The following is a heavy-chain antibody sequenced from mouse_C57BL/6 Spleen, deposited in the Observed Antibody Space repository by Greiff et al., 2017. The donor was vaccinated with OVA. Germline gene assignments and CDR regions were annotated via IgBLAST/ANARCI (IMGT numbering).Heavy chain of an antibody. J-gene: IGHJ3*01. D-gene: IGHD1-1*02. CDR1: GYTFTSYW. CDR2: IYPSDSET. CDR3: ARPGGNPFAY. V-gene: IGHV1-61*01. Sequence: QVQLQQPGAELVRPGSSVKLSCKASGYTFTSYWMDWVKQRPGQGLEWIGNIYPSDSETHYNQKFKDKATLTVDKSSSTAYMQLSSLTSEDSAVYYCARPGGNPFAYWGQGTLVTVSA.